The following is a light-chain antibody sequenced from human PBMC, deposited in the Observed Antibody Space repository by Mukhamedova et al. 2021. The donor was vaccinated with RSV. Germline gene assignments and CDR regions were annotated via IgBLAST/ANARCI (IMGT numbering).Light chain of an antibody. Sequence: MGSNFVYWYQQLPGRAPRPLIYRNIQRPSDVPARFSASRSGTSASLAISGLRSEDEADYYCALWDDRVTGPKVFGTGTKVTVL. V-gene: IGLV1-47*01. CDR3: ALWDDRVTGPKV. CDR2: RNI. J-gene: IGLJ1*01. CDR1: MGSNF.